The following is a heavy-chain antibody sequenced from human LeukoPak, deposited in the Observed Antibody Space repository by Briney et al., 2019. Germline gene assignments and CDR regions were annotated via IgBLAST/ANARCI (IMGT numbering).Heavy chain of an antibody. D-gene: IGHD3-9*01. V-gene: IGHV4-34*01. CDR3: AREQIVLRYFDWLPGWFDP. J-gene: IGHJ5*02. CDR2: INHSGST. Sequence: SETLSLTCAVYGGSFSGYYWSWIGHPPGKGLEWIEEINHSGSTNYNPSLKSRVTISVDTSKNQFSLKLSSVTAADTAVYYCAREQIVLRYFDWLPGWFDPWGQGTLVTVSS. CDR1: GGSFSGYY.